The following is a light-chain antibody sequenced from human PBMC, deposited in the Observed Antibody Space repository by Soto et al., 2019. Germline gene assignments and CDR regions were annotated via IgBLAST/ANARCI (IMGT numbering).Light chain of an antibody. CDR2: VAS. J-gene: IGKJ4*01. Sequence: DIVMTQSPISLPVTPGEPASISCRSSQSLLYSNGYYYVDWYLQKPGQTPQLLIFVASSRASGVPDRFNGSGSGTDFTLRITTVEAEDVGVYYCMQVLQTPLTFGGGTKLESK. V-gene: IGKV2-28*01. CDR3: MQVLQTPLT. CDR1: QSLLYSNGYYY.